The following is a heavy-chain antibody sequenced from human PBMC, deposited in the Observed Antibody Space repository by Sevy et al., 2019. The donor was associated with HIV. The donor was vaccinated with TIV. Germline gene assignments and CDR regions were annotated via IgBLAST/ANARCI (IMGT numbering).Heavy chain of an antibody. J-gene: IGHJ4*02. CDR2: ISGLSNYI. CDR1: GFTFSDYY. D-gene: IGHD4-17*01. Sequence: GGSLRLSCAASGFTFSDYYISWIRQAPGKGLEWLSYISGLSNYITYADSVKGRFTISRDNARNSVYLQMNSLRAEDTGLYYCARDRKRQSGDSLDYWGRGTLVTVS. CDR3: ARDRKRQSGDSLDY. V-gene: IGHV3-11*06.